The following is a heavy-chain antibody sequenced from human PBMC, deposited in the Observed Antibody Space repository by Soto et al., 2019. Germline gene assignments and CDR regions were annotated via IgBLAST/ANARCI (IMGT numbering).Heavy chain of an antibody. V-gene: IGHV1-2*04. J-gene: IGHJ6*02. CDR1: GYTFTGYY. CDR2: INPNSGGT. D-gene: IGHD1-26*01. CDR3: AREFVVGATGAIDYYYYGTDV. Sequence: ASVKVSCKASGYTFTGYYMHWVRQAPGQGLEWMGWINPNSGGTNYAQKFQGWVTMTRDTSISTAYMELSRLRSDDTAVYYCAREFVVGATGAIDYYYYGTDVWGQGTTVTSP.